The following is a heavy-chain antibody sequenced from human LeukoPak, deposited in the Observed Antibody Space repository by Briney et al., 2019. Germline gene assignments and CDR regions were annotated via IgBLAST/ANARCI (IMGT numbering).Heavy chain of an antibody. CDR3: ARDSYPNQWIQLWFSDY. CDR2: INTNTGNP. J-gene: IGHJ4*02. Sequence: ASVKVSCKASGYTFTSYAMNWVRQAPGQGLEWMGWINTNTGNPTYAQGFTGRFVFSLDTSVSTAYLQISSLKAEDTAVYYCARDSYPNQWIQLWFSDYWGQGTLVTVSS. CDR1: GYTFTSYA. D-gene: IGHD5-18*01. V-gene: IGHV7-4-1*02.